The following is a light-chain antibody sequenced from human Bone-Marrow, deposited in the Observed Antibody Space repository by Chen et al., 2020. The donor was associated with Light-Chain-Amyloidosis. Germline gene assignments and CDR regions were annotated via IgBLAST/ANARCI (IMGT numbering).Light chain of an antibody. CDR2: DDS. CDR3: QVWDRSSDRPV. J-gene: IGLJ3*02. Sequence: SYVLTQPSSVSVAPGQTATIACGGNNIGSTSVHWYQQPPGQAPLLVVYDDSDRPSGIPARLSGSNSGNTATLTISRVEAGDEADYYCQVWDRSSDRPVFGGGTKLTVL. CDR1: NIGSTS. V-gene: IGLV3-21*02.